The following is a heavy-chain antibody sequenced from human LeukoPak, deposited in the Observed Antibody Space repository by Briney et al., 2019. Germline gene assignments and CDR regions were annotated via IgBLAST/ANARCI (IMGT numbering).Heavy chain of an antibody. V-gene: IGHV3-9*01. CDR2: ISWNSGSI. D-gene: IGHD6-13*01. CDR1: GFTFDDYV. CDR3: AKGVYSSSWFHFDY. Sequence: PGRSLRLSCAASGFTFDDYVMHWVRQAPGRGLEWVSGISWNSGSIGYADSVKGRFTISRDNAKNSLYLQMNSLRAEDTALYYCAKGVYSSSWFHFDYWGQGTLVTVSS. J-gene: IGHJ4*02.